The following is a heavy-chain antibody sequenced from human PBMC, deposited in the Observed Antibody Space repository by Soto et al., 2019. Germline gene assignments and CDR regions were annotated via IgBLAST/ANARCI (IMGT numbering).Heavy chain of an antibody. J-gene: IGHJ4*02. CDR1: GGTFSSYA. CDR2: IIPIFGTA. V-gene: IGHV1-69*13. CDR3: ARGDVPYYFDY. Sequence: ASVKVSCKASGGTFSSYAISWVRQAPGQGLEWMGGIIPIFGTANYAQKFQGRVTITADESTSTAYMELSSLRSEDTAVYYGARGDVPYYFDYWGQGTLVTASS.